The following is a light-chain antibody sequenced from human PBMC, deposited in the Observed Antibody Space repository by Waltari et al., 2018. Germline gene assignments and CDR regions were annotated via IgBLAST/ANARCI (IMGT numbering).Light chain of an antibody. V-gene: IGKV1-39*01. CDR3: QQTYTAPLS. J-gene: IGKJ4*01. CDR1: QNIKNY. CDR2: TAS. Sequence: DIQVTQSPSPLSASVGDRVPFTCRASQNIKNYLSWYQHKEGKAPKLLIYTASTLHSGVPLRFSGSGSGTDFTLVISSLQPEDFATYYCQQTYTAPLSFGAGTKVEMK.